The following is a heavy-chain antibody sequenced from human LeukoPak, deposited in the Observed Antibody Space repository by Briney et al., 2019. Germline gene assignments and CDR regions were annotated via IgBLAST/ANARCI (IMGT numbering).Heavy chain of an antibody. CDR2: INWNGGST. Sequence: GGSLRPSCAASRFTFDDYGMSWVRQAPGKGLEWVSGINWNGGSTGYADSVKGRFTISRDNAKNSLYLQVNSLRAEDTALYYCARDIRWGAVDDAFDIWGQGTMVTVSS. CDR1: RFTFDDYG. D-gene: IGHD1-26*01. V-gene: IGHV3-20*04. J-gene: IGHJ3*02. CDR3: ARDIRWGAVDDAFDI.